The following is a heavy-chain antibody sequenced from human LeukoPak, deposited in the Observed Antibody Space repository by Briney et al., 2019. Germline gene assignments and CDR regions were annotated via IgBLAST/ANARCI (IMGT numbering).Heavy chain of an antibody. V-gene: IGHV3-43*02. CDR3: AQDWWGSYLS. CDR2: IFGDGETT. D-gene: IGHD1-26*01. CDR1: GFTFATYA. J-gene: IGHJ4*02. Sequence: PGGSLRLSXAASGFTFATYAMHWVRQAPGKGLEYVSLIFGDGETTHYADSVKGRFTISRDNSKNSLYLQMNNLKTDDTAFYYCAQDWWGSYLSWGRGTLVTVSS.